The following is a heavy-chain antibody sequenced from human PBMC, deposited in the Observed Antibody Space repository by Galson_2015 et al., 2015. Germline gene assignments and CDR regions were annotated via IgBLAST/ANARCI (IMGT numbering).Heavy chain of an antibody. CDR2: IKYDGSQT. CDR1: GFTFSNYW. J-gene: IGHJ4*02. D-gene: IGHD1-14*01. Sequence: SLRLSCAASGFTFSNYWMDWVRQAPGKGLQWVAKIKYDGSQTFYVDSVKGRFTISRDNAENSLDLQMNSLRADDTAVYYCARDANRGGEFDYWGQGALVTVSS. CDR3: ARDANRGGEFDY. V-gene: IGHV3-7*03.